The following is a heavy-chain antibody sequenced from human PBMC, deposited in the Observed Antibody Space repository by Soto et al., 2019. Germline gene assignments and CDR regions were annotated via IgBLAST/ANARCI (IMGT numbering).Heavy chain of an antibody. D-gene: IGHD4-17*01. Sequence: GASVKVSCKASGYTFTSYDINWVRQATGQGLEWMGWISAYNGNTNYAQKIQGRVTMTTNTSTSTAYMELRSLRSDDTAVYYCARVDYGDSEADYWGQGTLVTVSS. CDR2: ISAYNGNT. CDR1: GYTFTSYD. V-gene: IGHV1-18*01. CDR3: ARVDYGDSEADY. J-gene: IGHJ4*02.